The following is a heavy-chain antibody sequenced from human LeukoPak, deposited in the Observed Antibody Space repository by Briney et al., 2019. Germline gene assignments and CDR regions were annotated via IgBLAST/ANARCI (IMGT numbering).Heavy chain of an antibody. V-gene: IGHV3-53*01. CDR2: IYSGGST. D-gene: IGHD1-14*01. J-gene: IGHJ3*02. Sequence: GGSLRLSCAAPGFTVSSNYMSWVRQAPGKGLEWVSVIYSGGSTYYADSVKGRFTISRDNSKNTLYLQMNSLRAEDTAVYYCAREGHGKEEDAFDIWGQGTMVTVSS. CDR3: AREGHGKEEDAFDI. CDR1: GFTVSSNY.